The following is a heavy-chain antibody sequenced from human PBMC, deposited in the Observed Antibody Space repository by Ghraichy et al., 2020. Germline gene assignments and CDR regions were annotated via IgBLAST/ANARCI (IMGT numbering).Heavy chain of an antibody. V-gene: IGHV1-58*01. J-gene: IGHJ6*01. CDR1: GFTFTSSA. Sequence: SVKVSCKASGFTFTSSAVQWVRQARGQCLEWIGWIVVGSGNTNYAQKFQERVTITRDMSTSTAYMELSSLRSEDTAVYYCAAASMIVVAALDPYYYYGMAGWRQGTTVT. CDR2: IVVGSGNT. CDR3: AAASMIVVAALDPYYYYGMAG. D-gene: IGHD3-22*01.